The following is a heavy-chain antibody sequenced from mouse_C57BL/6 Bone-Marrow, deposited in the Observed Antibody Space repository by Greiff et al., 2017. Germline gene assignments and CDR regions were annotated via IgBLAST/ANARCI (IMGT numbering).Heavy chain of an antibody. CDR2: ILPGSCST. V-gene: IGHV1-9*01. CDR3: ASPSDYYGSTFYAMDY. D-gene: IGHD1-1*01. J-gene: IGHJ4*01. CDR1: GYTFTGYW. Sequence: VQLQQSGAELMKPGASVKLSCKATGYTFTGYWLEWVKQRPGHGLEWIGEILPGSCSTNYNEKFKGKATFTADTSSNTAYMQLSSLTTEDSAIYYCASPSDYYGSTFYAMDYWGQGTSVTVSS.